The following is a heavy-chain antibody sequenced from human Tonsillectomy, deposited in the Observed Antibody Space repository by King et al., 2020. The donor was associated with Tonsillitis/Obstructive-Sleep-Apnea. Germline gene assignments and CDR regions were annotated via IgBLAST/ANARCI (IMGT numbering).Heavy chain of an antibody. J-gene: IGHJ5*02. D-gene: IGHD3-22*01. CDR3: ARVDDSSGYERFDP. V-gene: IGHV3-53*04. CDR1: GFTVSSNY. Sequence: VQLVESGGGLVQPGGSLRLSCAASGFTVSSNYMSWVRQAPGKGLEWVSVIYSGGSTYYADSVKGRFTISRHNSKNTLYLQMNSLRAEDTAVYYCARVDDSSGYERFDPWGQGTLVTVSS. CDR2: IYSGGST.